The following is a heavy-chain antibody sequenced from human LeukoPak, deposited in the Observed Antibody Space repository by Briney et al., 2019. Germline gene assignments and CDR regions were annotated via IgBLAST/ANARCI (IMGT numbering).Heavy chain of an antibody. CDR1: GFTLDDYG. D-gene: IGHD3-9*01. V-gene: IGHV3-20*04. CDR3: ARAGYDILTGTRAFDY. CDR2: INWNGGST. J-gene: IGHJ4*02. Sequence: GGSLRLSCAASGFTLDDYGMSWVRQAPGKGLVCVSGINWNGGSTGYADSVKGRFTISRDNAKNSLYLQMNSLRAEDTALYYCARAGYDILTGTRAFDYWGQGTLVTVSS.